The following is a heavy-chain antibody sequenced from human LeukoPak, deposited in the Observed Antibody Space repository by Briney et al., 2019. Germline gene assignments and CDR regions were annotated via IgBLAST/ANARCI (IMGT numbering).Heavy chain of an antibody. Sequence: PGGSLRLSCSASGFTFRIYAMHWVRQAQGGGLEYVSAISTDGGGTYYADSVKGRFTISRDNSKNTLHLQMSSLRVEDTAVYYCVKYSNSCYDPWGQGTLVTVSS. V-gene: IGHV3-64D*06. CDR1: GFTFRIYA. CDR3: VKYSNSCYDP. J-gene: IGHJ5*02. CDR2: ISTDGGGT. D-gene: IGHD6-13*01.